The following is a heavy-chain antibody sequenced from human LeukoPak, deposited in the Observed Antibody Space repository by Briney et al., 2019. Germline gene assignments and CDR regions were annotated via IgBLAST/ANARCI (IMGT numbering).Heavy chain of an antibody. D-gene: IGHD1-26*01. CDR1: GYTFTGYY. CDR3: ASGGYIVGATQALDY. J-gene: IGHJ4*02. Sequence: ASVKVSCKASGYTFTGYYMHWVRQAPGQGLEWMGWINPNSGGTNYAQKFQGRVTMTRDTPISSAYMELSRLRSDDTAVYYCASGGYIVGATQALDYWGQGTLVTVSS. V-gene: IGHV1-2*02. CDR2: INPNSGGT.